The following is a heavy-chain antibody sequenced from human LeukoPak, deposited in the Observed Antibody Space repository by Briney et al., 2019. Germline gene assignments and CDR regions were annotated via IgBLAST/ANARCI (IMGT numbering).Heavy chain of an antibody. CDR1: GFTFSSYA. V-gene: IGHV3-23*01. D-gene: IGHD2-2*01. Sequence: PGGSLRLSCAASGFTFSSYAMSWVRQAPGKGLEWVSAISGSGGSTYYADSVKGRFTISRDNSKNTLYLQMNSLRAEDTAVYYCSDSLVPAARHMDVWGKGTTVTVSS. J-gene: IGHJ6*03. CDR2: ISGSGGST. CDR3: SDSLVPAARHMDV.